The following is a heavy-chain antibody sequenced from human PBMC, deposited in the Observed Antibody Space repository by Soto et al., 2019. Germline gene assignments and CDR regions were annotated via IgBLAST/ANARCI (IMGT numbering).Heavy chain of an antibody. D-gene: IGHD6-19*01. Sequence: GGSLRLSCAASGFNFATYSMSWVRQAPGKGLEWVAGISDGVDRAYYGDSVKGRFTISRDTSKNMLYLHMNSLRAEDTAIYYCARCTAVADPYYFDYWGQGTLVTVSS. CDR1: GFNFATYS. CDR3: ARCTAVADPYYFDY. CDR2: ISDGVDRA. V-gene: IGHV3-23*01. J-gene: IGHJ4*02.